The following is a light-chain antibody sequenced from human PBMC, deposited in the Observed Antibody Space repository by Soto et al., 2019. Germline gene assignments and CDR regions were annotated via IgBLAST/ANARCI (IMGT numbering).Light chain of an antibody. CDR2: AVS. Sequence: DLQMTQSPSSLSASVGDRVIITCRASQGIRNDLGWYQQKPGKAPKRLIYAVSSLQSEVPSRFSATGSGTESTVTISTLHDEDFATHYCPQHNSDPPTFGHGTKVEIK. J-gene: IGKJ1*01. CDR3: PQHNSDPPT. V-gene: IGKV1-17*01. CDR1: QGIRND.